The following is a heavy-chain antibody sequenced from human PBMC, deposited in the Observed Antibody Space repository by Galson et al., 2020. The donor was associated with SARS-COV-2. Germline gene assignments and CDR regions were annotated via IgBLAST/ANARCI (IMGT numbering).Heavy chain of an antibody. J-gene: IGHJ3*02. CDR3: ARDAVYDYDSSGYYGDGFNM. CDR1: GFTFSTDS. CDR2: ISSSSTYI. Sequence: GGSLRLSCAASGFTFSTDSMNWVRQAPGKGLEWVSSISSSSTYIFYADSVKGRFTISRDNAKNSLYLQMNSLRAEDTAVYYCARDAVYDYDSSGYYGDGFNMWGEGTMVIVSS. D-gene: IGHD3-22*01. V-gene: IGHV3-21*01.